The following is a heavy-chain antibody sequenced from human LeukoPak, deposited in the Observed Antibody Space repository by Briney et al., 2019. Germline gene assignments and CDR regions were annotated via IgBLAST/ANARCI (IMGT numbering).Heavy chain of an antibody. V-gene: IGHV3-23*01. CDR3: AKDWYNYYYMDV. CDR1: GFTFSSYA. J-gene: IGHJ6*03. CDR2: ISGSAYST. Sequence: GGSLRLSCAASGFTFSSYAMSWVRQAPGKGLEWVSAISGSAYSTYYADSVKGRFTISRDNSKNTLFLQMNSLRAEDTAVYYCAKDWYNYYYMDVWGKGTTVTVSS. D-gene: IGHD1-14*01.